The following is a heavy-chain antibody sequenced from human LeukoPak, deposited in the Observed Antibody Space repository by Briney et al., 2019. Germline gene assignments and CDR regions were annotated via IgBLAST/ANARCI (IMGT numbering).Heavy chain of an antibody. Sequence: SETLSLTCAVYGGSFSGYYWSWIRQPPGNGLEWIGEINHSGSTNYNPSLKCRVTISVDTSKNQFSLKLSSVTAADTAVYYCARDGSTSSLLTFFDYWGQGTLVTVSS. D-gene: IGHD2-2*01. CDR3: ARDGSTSSLLTFFDY. CDR1: GGSFSGYY. J-gene: IGHJ4*02. CDR2: INHSGST. V-gene: IGHV4-34*01.